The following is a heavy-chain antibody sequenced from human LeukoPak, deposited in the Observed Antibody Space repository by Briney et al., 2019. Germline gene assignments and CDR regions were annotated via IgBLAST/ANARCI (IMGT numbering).Heavy chain of an antibody. V-gene: IGHV3-23*01. CDR3: ARDRSYSSNFDY. D-gene: IGHD1-26*01. CDR2: ISSSGDST. CDR1: GFTFPNYA. Sequence: GGSLRLSCAASGFTFPNYAMSWVRQAPGKGLEWVSVISSSGDSTYYADSVKGRFTISRDNAKNSLYLQMNSLRAEDTAVYYCARDRSYSSNFDYWGQGTLVTVSS. J-gene: IGHJ4*02.